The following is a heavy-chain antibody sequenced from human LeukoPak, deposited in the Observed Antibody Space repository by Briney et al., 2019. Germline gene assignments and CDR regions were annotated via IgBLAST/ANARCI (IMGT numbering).Heavy chain of an antibody. CDR2: IYHSGTT. Sequence: SSETLSLTCTVSGYSISSAYYWVWIRQPPGKGLEWIGTIYHSGTTYYKPSLKSRVTISVDTSKNEFSLRLSSVTAADTALYYCARMTYYYDSSAYFYLQSGAFDIWGQGTVVTVSS. D-gene: IGHD3-22*01. J-gene: IGHJ3*02. CDR1: GYSISSAYY. V-gene: IGHV4-38-2*02. CDR3: ARMTYYYDSSAYFYLQSGAFDI.